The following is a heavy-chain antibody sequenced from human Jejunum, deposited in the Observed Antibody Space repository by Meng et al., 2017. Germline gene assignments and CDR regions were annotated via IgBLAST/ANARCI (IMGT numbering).Heavy chain of an antibody. CDR2: INPHNGDT. CDR1: GYSFSDYY. CDR3: ARERGDSNSWNY. Sequence: QVQLMQAGAEVKTPGASVEVSCKASGYSFSDYYMHWARQAPGQGLQWMGQINPHNGDTHYAQKFQGRVTMTRDKSISTVYMELRRLTSDDTAVYFCARERGDSNSWNYWGQGTLVTVSS. D-gene: IGHD6-13*01. V-gene: IGHV1-2*06. J-gene: IGHJ4*02.